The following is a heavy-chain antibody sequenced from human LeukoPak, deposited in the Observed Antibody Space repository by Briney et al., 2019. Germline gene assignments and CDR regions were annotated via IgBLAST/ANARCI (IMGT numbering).Heavy chain of an antibody. Sequence: GGSLRLSCAASGFTFSSYWMSWVRQASGKGLEWVADINQDGSGKYYVDSVKGRFTISRDNAKNSLYLQMNSLRAEDTAVFYCARPAVEYCSSTSCHNYFEYWGQGTLVTVSS. CDR2: INQDGSGK. D-gene: IGHD2-2*01. V-gene: IGHV3-7*01. J-gene: IGHJ4*02. CDR3: ARPAVEYCSSTSCHNYFEY. CDR1: GFTFSSYW.